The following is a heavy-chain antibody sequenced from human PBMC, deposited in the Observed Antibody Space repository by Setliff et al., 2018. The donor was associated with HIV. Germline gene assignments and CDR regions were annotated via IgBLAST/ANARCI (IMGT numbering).Heavy chain of an antibody. CDR3: TRGHKNCDI. D-gene: IGHD1-1*01. CDR2: VRYETYGGTS. CDR1: GFTFVDYA. J-gene: IGHJ3*02. Sequence: GGSLRLSCSPSGFTFVDYAVTWVRQAPGKGLEWIGFVRYETYGGTSHYAASVEGRFTISRDDSRNIAYLQMNSLQSEDTAVYYCTRGHKNCDIWGQGTMVTVSS. V-gene: IGHV3-49*04.